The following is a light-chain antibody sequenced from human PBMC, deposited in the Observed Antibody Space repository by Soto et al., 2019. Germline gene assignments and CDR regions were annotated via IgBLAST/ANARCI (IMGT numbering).Light chain of an antibody. J-gene: IGKJ1*01. Sequence: EIVMTQSPAVLSVSPGERATLSFRASQSVSSYLAWYQQKPGQAPRLLIYDASTRATGIPARFSGSGSGTDFTLTITSLEPEDFAVYYCQQRSNWPPTFGQGTKV. CDR2: DAS. CDR1: QSVSSY. CDR3: QQRSNWPPT. V-gene: IGKV3-11*01.